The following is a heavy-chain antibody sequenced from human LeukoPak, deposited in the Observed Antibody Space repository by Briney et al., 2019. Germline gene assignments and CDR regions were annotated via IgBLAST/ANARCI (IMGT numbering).Heavy chain of an antibody. CDR3: AREEVPHGFDI. V-gene: IGHV4-59*01. CDR2: IYYSGST. J-gene: IGHJ3*02. Sequence: PSETLSLTCTVFGGSISTYYWSWIRQPPGKGLEYIGYIYYSGSTTYNPSLKSRVTMSLDTSKNQFSLKLSSVTAADTAVYYCAREEVPHGFDIWGQGTMVTVSS. CDR1: GGSISTYY.